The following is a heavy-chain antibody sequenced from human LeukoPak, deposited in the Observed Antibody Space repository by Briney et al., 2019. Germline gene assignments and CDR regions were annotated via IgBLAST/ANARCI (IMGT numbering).Heavy chain of an antibody. CDR3: ARDKASSTLYGMDV. J-gene: IGHJ6*02. V-gene: IGHV3-9*01. D-gene: IGHD2-2*01. CDR1: GFTFDDYA. CDR2: ISWNSRSI. Sequence: GRSLRLSCAASGFTFDDYAMHWVRQAPGKGLEWVSGISWNSRSIGYADSVKGRFTISRDNAKNSLYLQMNSLRAEDTAVYYCARDKASSTLYGMDVWGQGTTVTVSS.